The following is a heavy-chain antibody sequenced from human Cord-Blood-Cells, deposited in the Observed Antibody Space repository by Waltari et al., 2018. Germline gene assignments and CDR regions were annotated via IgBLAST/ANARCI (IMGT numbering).Heavy chain of an antibody. V-gene: IGHV4-39*01. CDR2: IYYSGST. CDR1: GGSISSSSYY. D-gene: IGHD4-17*01. J-gene: IGHJ4*02. CDR3: AGHDPGTTVTTWVS. Sequence: QLQLQESGPGLVKPSETPSLTCTVSGGSISSSSYYWGCIRQPPGKGLEWIGSIYYSGSTYSNPSLKSRVTISVDTPKNQFSLELSSVTAADTAVYYCAGHDPGTTVTTWVSWGQGTLVTVSS.